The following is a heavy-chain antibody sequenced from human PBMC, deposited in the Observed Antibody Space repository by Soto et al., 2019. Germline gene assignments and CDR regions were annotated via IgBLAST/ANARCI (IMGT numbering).Heavy chain of an antibody. CDR3: VRVVVVAAPGGYYYGMDV. J-gene: IGHJ6*01. CDR2: ISAYNGNT. CDR1: GYTVTSYG. V-gene: IGHV1-18*04. D-gene: IGHD2-15*01. Sequence: ASVKVSGKVSGYTVTSYGISWVRQAPGQGLEWMGWISAYNGNTNYAQKLQGRVTMTTDTSTSTAYMELRSLRSDDTAVYYCVRVVVVAAPGGYYYGMDVWGQGTTVTVSS.